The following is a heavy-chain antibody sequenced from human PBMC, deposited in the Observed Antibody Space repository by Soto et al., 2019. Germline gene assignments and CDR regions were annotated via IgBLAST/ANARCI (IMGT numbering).Heavy chain of an antibody. J-gene: IGHJ4*02. D-gene: IGHD3-9*01. Sequence: EVQLLESGGGLVQPGGSLRLSCAASGFTFSSYAMSWVRQAPGKGLEWVSAISGSGGSTYYADSVKGRFTISRDNSKNTLYLQMNSLRAEDTAVYYCAKVSDYDILTGSYYFDYWGQGTLVTVSS. CDR1: GFTFSSYA. CDR3: AKVSDYDILTGSYYFDY. CDR2: ISGSGGST. V-gene: IGHV3-23*01.